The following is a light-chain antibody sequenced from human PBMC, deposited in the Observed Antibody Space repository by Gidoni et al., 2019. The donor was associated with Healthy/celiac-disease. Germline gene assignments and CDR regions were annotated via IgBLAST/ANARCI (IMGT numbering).Light chain of an antibody. CDR3: MQALQTPPT. Sequence: DIVLTQSPLSLPVTPGEPASISCRSSQSLLHSTGYNYLEWYLQKPGQSPQLLIYLGSNRASGVPDRFSGSGSGTDFTLKISRVEAEDVGVYYCMQALQTPPTFGQGTKLEIK. CDR2: LGS. CDR1: QSLLHSTGYNY. V-gene: IGKV2-28*01. J-gene: IGKJ2*01.